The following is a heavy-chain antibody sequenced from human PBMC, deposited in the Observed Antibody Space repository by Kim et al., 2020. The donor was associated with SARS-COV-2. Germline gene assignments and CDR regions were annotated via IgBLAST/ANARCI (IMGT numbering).Heavy chain of an antibody. CDR2: IKQDGSEK. D-gene: IGHD2-15*01. Sequence: GGSLRLSCAASGFTCSSYWMSWVRQAPGKGLEWVANIKQDGSEKYYVDSVKGRFTISRDNAKNSLYLQMNSLRAEDTAVYYCARDRASPLPDYWGQGTLVPVSP. J-gene: IGHJ4*02. CDR3: ARDRASPLPDY. V-gene: IGHV3-7*03. CDR1: GFTCSSYW.